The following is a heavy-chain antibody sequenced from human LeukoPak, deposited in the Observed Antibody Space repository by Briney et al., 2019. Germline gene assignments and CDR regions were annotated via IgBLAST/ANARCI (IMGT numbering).Heavy chain of an antibody. CDR2: IYSGGST. CDR3: ASPEMARDGTYAMDV. CDR1: GFTVSSNY. Sequence: PGGSLRLSCAASGFTVSSNYMSWVRQAPGKGLEWVSIIYSGGSTYYADSVKGRFTISRDNSKNTLYLQMNSPRAEDTAVYYCASPEMARDGTYAMDVWGQGTTVTVSS. D-gene: IGHD5-24*01. J-gene: IGHJ6*02. V-gene: IGHV3-53*01.